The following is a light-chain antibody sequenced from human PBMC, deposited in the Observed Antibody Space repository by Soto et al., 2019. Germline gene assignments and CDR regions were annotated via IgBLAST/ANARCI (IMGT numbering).Light chain of an antibody. CDR3: QQRSNWPIT. CDR2: GAS. J-gene: IGKJ5*01. CDR1: QSVSNNY. Sequence: EIVLTQSPGTLSLSPGERATLSCRASQSVSNNYLAWYQQKPGQAPRLLIYGASTRATGVPARFSGSGSGTEFTLTISSLQSEDFAVYYCQQRSNWPITFGQGTRLEIK. V-gene: IGKV3D-20*02.